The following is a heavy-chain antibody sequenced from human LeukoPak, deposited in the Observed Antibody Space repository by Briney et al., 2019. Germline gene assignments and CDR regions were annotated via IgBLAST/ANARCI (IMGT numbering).Heavy chain of an antibody. Sequence: PGGSLRLSCAASGFTFSSYEMNWVRQAPGKGPEWVSYISSSGSTIYYADSVKGRFTISRDNAKNSLYLQMNSLRAEDTAVYYCARGLTMVRGALRWFDPWGQGTLVTVSS. D-gene: IGHD3-10*01. J-gene: IGHJ5*02. CDR3: ARGLTMVRGALRWFDP. CDR1: GFTFSSYE. V-gene: IGHV3-48*03. CDR2: ISSSGSTI.